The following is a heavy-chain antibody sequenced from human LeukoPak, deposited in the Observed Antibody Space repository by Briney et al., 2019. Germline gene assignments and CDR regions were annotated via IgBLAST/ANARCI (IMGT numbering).Heavy chain of an antibody. Sequence: PSETLSLTCTVSGGSISSYYWSWIRQPPGKGLEWIGYIYYSGSTNYNPSLKSRVTISVDTSKNQFSLKLSSVTAADTAVYYCARVRGNLGSYYMDVWGKGTTVTVSS. D-gene: IGHD3-10*01. J-gene: IGHJ6*03. CDR3: ARVRGNLGSYYMDV. V-gene: IGHV4-59*01. CDR1: GGSISSYY. CDR2: IYYSGST.